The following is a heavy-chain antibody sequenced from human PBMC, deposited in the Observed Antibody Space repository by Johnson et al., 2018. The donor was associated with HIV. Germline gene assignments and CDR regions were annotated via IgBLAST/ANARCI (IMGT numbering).Heavy chain of an antibody. V-gene: IGHV3-30*02. CDR2: IRYDGSNK. J-gene: IGHJ3*02. CDR3: ARDTPGGQSWFRENKYAFDI. D-gene: IGHD3-10*01. Sequence: QVQLVESGGGVVQPGRSLRLSCAASGFTFSSYGMHWVRQAPGKGLERVAFIRYDGSNKYYADSVKGRFTISSDNSKNTLYLQMNSLRAEDTAVYSCARDTPGGQSWFRENKYAFDIWGQGTMVTVSS. CDR1: GFTFSSYG.